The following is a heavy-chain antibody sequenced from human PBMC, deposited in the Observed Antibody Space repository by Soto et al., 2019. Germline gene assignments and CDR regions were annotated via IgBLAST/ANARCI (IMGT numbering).Heavy chain of an antibody. CDR3: ARVNDRPQLGGNYYYILDV. Sequence: QVQLEQSGAEVKKPGSSVKVSCKASGGTFRNSAISWVRQAPGQGLEWLGGIMPIFRTPDYSQKFQGRVTVTADESTSTAYMELRGLRSDDTAVYYCARVNDRPQLGGNYYYILDVWGQGTTVTVSS. CDR2: IMPIFRTP. J-gene: IGHJ6*02. V-gene: IGHV1-69*12. CDR1: GGTFRNSA. D-gene: IGHD1-1*01.